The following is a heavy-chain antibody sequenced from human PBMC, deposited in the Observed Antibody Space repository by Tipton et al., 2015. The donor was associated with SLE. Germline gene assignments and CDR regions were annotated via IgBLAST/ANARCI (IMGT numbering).Heavy chain of an antibody. D-gene: IGHD5-18*01. CDR3: ARDRDTALDY. J-gene: IGHJ4*02. CDR2: INSDGSST. V-gene: IGHV3-74*01. CDR1: GFIFGDYA. Sequence: SLRLSCAASGFIFGDYAMHWVRQAPGKGLVWVSRINSDGSSTSYADSVKGRFTISRDNAKNTLYLQMNSLRAEDTAVYYCARDRDTALDYWGQGTLVTVSS.